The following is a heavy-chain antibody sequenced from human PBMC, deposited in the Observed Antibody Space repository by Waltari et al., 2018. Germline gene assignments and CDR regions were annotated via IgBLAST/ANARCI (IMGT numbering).Heavy chain of an antibody. J-gene: IGHJ2*01. CDR1: GFTFSSYD. V-gene: IGHV3-13*01. D-gene: IGHD2-2*01. CDR2: IATGGYT. Sequence: EVQLVESGGGLVQPGGSLRLSCAASGFTFSSYDMHWVRQVTGTRLGGVAGIATGGYTKYPGAVKGRFTISRENAKNSLYLQMNSLRAEDTAVYYCAREGETSPGTWYFDLWGRGTLVTVSS. CDR3: AREGETSPGTWYFDL.